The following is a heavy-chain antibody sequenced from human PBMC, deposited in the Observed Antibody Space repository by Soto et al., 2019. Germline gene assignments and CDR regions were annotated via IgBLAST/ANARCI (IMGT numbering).Heavy chain of an antibody. Sequence: QVQLVQSGAAVKKPGSSVKVSCKASGGTFSSYAISWVRQAPGQGLEWMGGIIPMFGTADYAQKFQGRVTITADESTSTAYMELSSLRSEDTAVYYCAAHFHWGPYNYYYGMDVWGQGTTVTVSS. V-gene: IGHV1-69*12. CDR2: IIPMFGTA. CDR1: GGTFSSYA. J-gene: IGHJ6*02. CDR3: AAHFHWGPYNYYYGMDV. D-gene: IGHD7-27*01.